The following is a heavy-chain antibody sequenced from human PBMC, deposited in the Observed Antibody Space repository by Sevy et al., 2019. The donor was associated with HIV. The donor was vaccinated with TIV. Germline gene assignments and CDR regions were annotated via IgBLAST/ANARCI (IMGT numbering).Heavy chain of an antibody. D-gene: IGHD3-3*01. CDR1: GFTFSTYA. CDR2: ISGSGGST. CDR3: ARRPDFGVVIPTGVMDV. Sequence: GGSLRLSCAASGFTFSTYAMTWVRQAPGKGLQWVSVISGSGGSTYYADSVKGRFTISRDNSKNTMYLQMNSLRAEETAVYYCARRPDFGVVIPTGVMDVWGQGTTVTVSS. J-gene: IGHJ6*02. V-gene: IGHV3-23*01.